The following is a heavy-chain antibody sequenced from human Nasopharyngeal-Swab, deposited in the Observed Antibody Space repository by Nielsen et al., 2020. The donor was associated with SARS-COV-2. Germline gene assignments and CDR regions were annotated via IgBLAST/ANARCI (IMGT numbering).Heavy chain of an antibody. D-gene: IGHD3-3*01. CDR2: IYHSGST. Sequence: GSLRLSCTVSGYSISSGYYWGWIRQPPGKGLEWIGSIYHSGSTYYNPSLKSRVTISVDTSKNQFSPKLSSVTAADTAVYYCARVVGAKPAYYYYYMDVWGKGTTVTVSS. J-gene: IGHJ6*03. V-gene: IGHV4-38-2*02. CDR1: GYSISSGYY. CDR3: ARVVGAKPAYYYYYMDV.